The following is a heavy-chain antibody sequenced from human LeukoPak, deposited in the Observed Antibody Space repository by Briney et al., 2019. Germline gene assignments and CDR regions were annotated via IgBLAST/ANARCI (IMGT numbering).Heavy chain of an antibody. D-gene: IGHD3-10*01. J-gene: IGHJ5*02. CDR3: AKDLMDYYGPHWFDP. V-gene: IGHV3-30*18. CDR1: GFTFSSYG. Sequence: PGGSLRLSCAASGFTFSSYGMHWVRQAPGKGLEWVAVMSYDGSNKYYADSVKGRFTISRDNSKNTLYLQMNSLRAEDTAVYYCAKDLMDYYGPHWFDPWGQGTLVTVSS. CDR2: MSYDGSNK.